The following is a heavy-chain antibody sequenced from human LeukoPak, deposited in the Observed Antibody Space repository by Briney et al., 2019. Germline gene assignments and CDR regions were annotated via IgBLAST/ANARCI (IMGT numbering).Heavy chain of an antibody. V-gene: IGHV1-18*01. J-gene: IGHJ4*02. D-gene: IGHD6-19*01. CDR1: GYAYSKYG. CDR3: ARDPSNTSGWFIYFDH. Sequence: GASVRVSCKASGYAYSKYGIAWVRQAPGQGLEWMGWISTYRVDTRYAQKFQGRVTVSSDTSTGTAYMELRSLRSDDTAVYYCARDPSNTSGWFIYFDHWGQGALVTLSA. CDR2: ISTYRVDT.